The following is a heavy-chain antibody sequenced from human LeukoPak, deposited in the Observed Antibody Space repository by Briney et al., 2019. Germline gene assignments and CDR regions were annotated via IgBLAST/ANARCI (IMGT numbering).Heavy chain of an antibody. J-gene: IGHJ4*02. D-gene: IGHD3-22*01. Sequence: SVKVSCKASGGTSSSYAISWVRQAPGQGLEWMGGIIPIFGTANYAQKFQGRVTITADESTSTAYMELSSLRSEDTAVYYCARGRDDNSGYYYGSFDYWGQGTLVTVSS. CDR1: GGTSSSYA. V-gene: IGHV1-69*01. CDR2: IIPIFGTA. CDR3: ARGRDDNSGYYYGSFDY.